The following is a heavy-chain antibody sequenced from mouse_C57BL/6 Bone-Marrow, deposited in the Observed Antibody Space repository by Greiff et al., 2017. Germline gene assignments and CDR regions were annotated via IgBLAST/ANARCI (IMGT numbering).Heavy chain of an antibody. CDR3: ARHALRYYYAMDY. V-gene: IGHV5-6*02. Sequence: DVMLVESGGDLVKPGGSLKLSCAASGFTFSSYGMSWVRQTPDKRLEWVATISSGGSYTYYPDSVKGRFTISRDNAKNTLYLQMSSLKSEDTAMYYCARHALRYYYAMDYWGQGTSVTVSS. CDR1: GFTFSSYG. J-gene: IGHJ4*01. CDR2: ISSGGSYT. D-gene: IGHD1-1*01.